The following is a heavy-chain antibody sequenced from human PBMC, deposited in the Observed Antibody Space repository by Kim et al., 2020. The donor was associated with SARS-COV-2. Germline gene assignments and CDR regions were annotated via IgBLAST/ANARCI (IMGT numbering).Heavy chain of an antibody. Sequence: GGSLRLSCAASKFIVSKNYMTWVRQAPGKGLECVAVIYSDGSTSYEDSVKGRFTISRHNSKNTLYLQMNSLRPGDTAVYYCSCGLMGLDVWGQGTTVTVSS. D-gene: IGHD2-21*01. CDR1: KFIVSKNY. V-gene: IGHV3-53*04. CDR3: SCGLMGLDV. CDR2: IYSDGST. J-gene: IGHJ6*02.